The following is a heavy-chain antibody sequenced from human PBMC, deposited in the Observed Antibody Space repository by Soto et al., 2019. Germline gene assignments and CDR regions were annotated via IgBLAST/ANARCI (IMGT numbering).Heavy chain of an antibody. CDR1: GFTVSSNY. CDR2: IYSGGST. D-gene: IGHD6-13*01. J-gene: IGHJ6*02. V-gene: IGHV3-53*02. Sequence: EVQLVETGGGLIQPGGSLRLSCAASGFTVSSNYRSWVRQAPGKGLEWVSVIYSGGSTYYADSVKGRFTISRDNSKNTLYLQMNSLRAEDTAVYYCARASVAAEYYYYYGMDVWGQGTTVTVSS. CDR3: ARASVAAEYYYYYGMDV.